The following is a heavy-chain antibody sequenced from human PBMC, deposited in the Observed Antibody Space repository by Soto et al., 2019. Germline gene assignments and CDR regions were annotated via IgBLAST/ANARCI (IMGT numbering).Heavy chain of an antibody. CDR3: AWIYYYGSGSYYNYLGFFDP. CDR2: IYYSGST. CDR1: GGSISSSSYY. J-gene: IGHJ5*02. D-gene: IGHD3-10*01. Sequence: PSETLSLTCTVSGGSISSSSYYWGWIRQPPGKGLEWIGSIYYSGSTYYNPSLKSRVTISVDTSKNQFSLKLSSVTAADTAVYYCAWIYYYGSGSYYNYLGFFDPWGQGTLVTVSS. V-gene: IGHV4-39*01.